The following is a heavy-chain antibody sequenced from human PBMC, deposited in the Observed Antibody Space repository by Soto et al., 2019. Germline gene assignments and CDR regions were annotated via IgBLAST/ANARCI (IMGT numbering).Heavy chain of an antibody. Sequence: SETLSLTCTVSGGSVSSGSYYLSWIRQPPGKGLEWIGYIYYSGSTNYNPSLKSRVTISVDTSKNQFSLKLSSVTAADTAVYYCARDREQLVSGYYGMDVWGQGTTVSVSS. J-gene: IGHJ6*02. V-gene: IGHV4-61*01. CDR1: GGSVSSGSYY. D-gene: IGHD6-13*01. CDR2: IYYSGST. CDR3: ARDREQLVSGYYGMDV.